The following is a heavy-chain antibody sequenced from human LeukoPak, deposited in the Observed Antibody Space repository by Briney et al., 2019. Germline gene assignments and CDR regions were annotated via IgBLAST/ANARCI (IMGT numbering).Heavy chain of an antibody. CDR3: ARSYDFWSGYKYYFDY. D-gene: IGHD3-3*01. J-gene: IGHJ4*02. CDR1: GYRFTSYW. V-gene: IGHV5-51*01. CDR2: IYPGDSDT. Sequence: GESLKISWKGSGYRFTSYWIGWVRQMPGKGLERMGIIYPGDSDTRYSPSFQGQVTISADKSISTAYLQWSSLKASDTAMYYCARSYDFWSGYKYYFDYWGQGTLVTVSS.